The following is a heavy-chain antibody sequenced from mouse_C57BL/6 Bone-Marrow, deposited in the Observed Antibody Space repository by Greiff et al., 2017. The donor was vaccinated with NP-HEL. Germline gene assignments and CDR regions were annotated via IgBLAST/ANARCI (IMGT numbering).Heavy chain of an antibody. CDR3: ARIYYSNYGAMDY. CDR1: GYTFTDYN. V-gene: IGHV1-18*01. CDR2: INPNNGGT. J-gene: IGHJ4*01. Sequence: VQLKESGPELVKPGASVKIPCKASGYTFTDYNMDWVKQSHGKSLEWIGDINPNNGGTIYNQKFKGKATLTVDKSSSTAYMELRSLTSEDTAVYYCARIYYSNYGAMDYWGQGTSVTVSS. D-gene: IGHD2-5*01.